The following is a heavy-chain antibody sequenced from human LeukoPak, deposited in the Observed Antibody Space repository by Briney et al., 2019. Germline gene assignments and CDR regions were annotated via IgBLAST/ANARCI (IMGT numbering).Heavy chain of an antibody. Sequence: GGSLRLSCAASGFTFSSYAMSWVRQAPGKGLEWVSAISGSGDSTYYADSVKGRFTISRDNSKNTLYLQMNSLRAEDTAVYYCAGIIVVVPAAIDAFDIWGQGTMVTVSS. J-gene: IGHJ3*02. D-gene: IGHD2-2*01. CDR2: ISGSGDST. CDR1: GFTFSSYA. CDR3: AGIIVVVPAAIDAFDI. V-gene: IGHV3-23*01.